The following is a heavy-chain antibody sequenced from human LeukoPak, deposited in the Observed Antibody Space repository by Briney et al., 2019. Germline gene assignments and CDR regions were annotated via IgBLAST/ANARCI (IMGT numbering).Heavy chain of an antibody. CDR2: ISYTGGST. V-gene: IGHV3-23*01. D-gene: IGHD3-3*01. J-gene: IGHJ6*03. Sequence: GGTLRLSCEASGFSFYDYAMSWVRQAPGKGLEWVSTISYTGGSTYFADSVKGRFTISRDNSKNTLYLQMNSLRAEDTAVYYCAKGINTIFGVAAYYMDVWGKGTTVTVSS. CDR1: GFSFYDYA. CDR3: AKGINTIFGVAAYYMDV.